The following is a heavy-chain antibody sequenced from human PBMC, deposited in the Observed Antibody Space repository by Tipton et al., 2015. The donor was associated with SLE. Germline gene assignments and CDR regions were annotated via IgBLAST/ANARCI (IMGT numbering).Heavy chain of an antibody. J-gene: IGHJ3*02. CDR2: ISYDGSNK. CDR1: GFTFSSYA. CDR3: ATSRDPWNAFDI. Sequence: SLRLSCAASGFTFSSYAMHWVRQAPGKGLEWVAVISYDGSNKYYADSVKGRFTISRDNSKNTLYLQMNSLRAEDTAVYYCATSRDPWNAFDIWGQGTMVTVSS. V-gene: IGHV3-30*04.